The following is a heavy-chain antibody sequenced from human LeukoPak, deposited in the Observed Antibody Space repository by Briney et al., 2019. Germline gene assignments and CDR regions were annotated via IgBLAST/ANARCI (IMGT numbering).Heavy chain of an antibody. CDR3: AKAASSSWPSYYHGMDV. V-gene: IGHV3-74*01. CDR1: GFTFSSYW. Sequence: PGGSLRLSRAASGFTFSSYWMHWVRQAPGKGLVWVSRINSDGSSTSYADSVKGRFTISKDNSKNTVYLQMSSLRVDDTAVYYCAKAASSSWPSYYHGMDVWGQGTTVTVSS. D-gene: IGHD6-13*01. J-gene: IGHJ6*02. CDR2: INSDGSST.